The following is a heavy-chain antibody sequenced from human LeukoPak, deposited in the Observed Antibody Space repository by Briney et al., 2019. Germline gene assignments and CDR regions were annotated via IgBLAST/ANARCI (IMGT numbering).Heavy chain of an antibody. Sequence: GGSLRLSCAASGSTFSNYGMHWVRQAPGKGLEWVAVISYDGSNKYYADSVKGRFTISRDNSKNTLYLEMNSLRAEDTAVYYCAKDRGYCSGGSCYFIDYWGQGTLVTVSS. J-gene: IGHJ4*02. CDR1: GSTFSNYG. CDR3: AKDRGYCSGGSCYFIDY. V-gene: IGHV3-30*18. D-gene: IGHD2-15*01. CDR2: ISYDGSNK.